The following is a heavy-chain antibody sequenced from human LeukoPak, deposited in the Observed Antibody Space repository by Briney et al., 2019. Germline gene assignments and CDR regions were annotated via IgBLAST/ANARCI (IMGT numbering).Heavy chain of an antibody. V-gene: IGHV3-9*01. D-gene: IGHD3-10*01. CDR1: GFTFDDYA. CDR3: ARDLYTGKAFDI. CDR2: ISWNSGSI. J-gene: IGHJ3*02. Sequence: GGSLRLSCAASGFTFDDYAMHWVRQAPGKGLEWVSGISWNSGSIGYADSVEGRFTISRDNAKNSLYLQMNSLRAEDTALYYCARDLYTGKAFDIWGQGTMVTVSS.